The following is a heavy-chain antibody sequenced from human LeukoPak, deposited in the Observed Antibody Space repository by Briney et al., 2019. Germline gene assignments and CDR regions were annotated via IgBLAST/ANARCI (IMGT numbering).Heavy chain of an antibody. CDR1: GGPINNYY. Sequence: SETLSLTCAVSGGPINNYYWSWIRQPPGNKLEWIGYIYYSGSTNYNPSLKSRVTISLDTSKNQFSLKLSSVTAADTAVYYCARGSRGGNAGYQFDYWGQGTLVTVSS. J-gene: IGHJ4*02. CDR3: ARGSRGGNAGYQFDY. D-gene: IGHD4-23*01. V-gene: IGHV4-59*13. CDR2: IYYSGST.